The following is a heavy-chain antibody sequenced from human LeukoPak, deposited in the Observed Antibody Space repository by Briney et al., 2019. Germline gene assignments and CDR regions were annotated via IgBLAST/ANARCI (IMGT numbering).Heavy chain of an antibody. CDR2: IYYSGST. CDR3: AREGLGVGGDCCSGSFDY. CDR1: GGSISSGDYY. V-gene: IGHV4-30-4*01. D-gene: IGHD2-21*02. J-gene: IGHJ4*02. Sequence: SQTLSPTCTVSGGSISSGDYYWSWIRQPPGKGLEWIGYIYYSGSTYYNPSLKSRVTISVDTSKNQFSLKLSSVTAADTAVYYCAREGLGVGGDCCSGSFDYWGQGTLVTVSS.